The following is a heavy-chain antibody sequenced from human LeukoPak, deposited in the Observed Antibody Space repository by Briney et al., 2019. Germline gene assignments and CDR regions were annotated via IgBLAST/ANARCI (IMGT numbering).Heavy chain of an antibody. Sequence: PGGSLRLSCAASGITFSSYAMSWVRQAPGKGLEWVSAISGSGYSTYYADSVKGRFTISRDNSKITLYLQMDSLRAEDTAVYYCARGRLSGSYYGRRINWFDPWGQGTLVTVSS. CDR1: GITFSSYA. V-gene: IGHV3-23*01. CDR3: ARGRLSGSYYGRRINWFDP. CDR2: ISGSGYST. J-gene: IGHJ5*02. D-gene: IGHD1-26*01.